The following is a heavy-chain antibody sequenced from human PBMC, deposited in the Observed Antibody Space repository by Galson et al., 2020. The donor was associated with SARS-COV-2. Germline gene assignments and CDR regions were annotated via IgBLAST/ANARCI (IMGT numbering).Heavy chain of an antibody. CDR3: VRENHGSVSLGHFDY. V-gene: IGHV3-64D*06. J-gene: IGHJ4*02. CDR1: GFIFNLYA. D-gene: IGHD3-10*01. Sequence: GGSLRLSCSASGFIFNLYAIHWVRQAPGKGLEYVSAISSTGGSTYYAASVKGRFTISRDNSNNTLYLQMSSLGAEDTAVYYCVRENHGSVSLGHFDYWGQGTLVTVSS. CDR2: ISSTGGST.